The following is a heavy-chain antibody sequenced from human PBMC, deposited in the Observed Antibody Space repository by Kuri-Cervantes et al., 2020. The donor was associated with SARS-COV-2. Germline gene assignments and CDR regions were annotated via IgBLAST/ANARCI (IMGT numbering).Heavy chain of an antibody. Sequence: GESLKISCAASGFTFSSYSMNWVRQAPGKGLEWVSYISSSSSTIYYADSVKGRFTISRDNAKNSLYLQMNSLRAEDTVVYYCASPEVAIRGWGQGTLVTVSS. J-gene: IGHJ4*02. CDR1: GFTFSSYS. CDR3: ASPEVAIRG. V-gene: IGHV3-48*01. D-gene: IGHD2-2*02. CDR2: ISSSSSTI.